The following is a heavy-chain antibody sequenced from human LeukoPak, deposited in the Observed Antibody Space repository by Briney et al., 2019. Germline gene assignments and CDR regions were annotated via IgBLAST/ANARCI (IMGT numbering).Heavy chain of an antibody. CDR3: ARDMEFRGHTYGSFDR. CDR1: GYTFIANY. J-gene: IGHJ4*02. CDR2: INPNPNGGGT. V-gene: IGHV1-2*02. D-gene: IGHD1-26*01. Sequence: GASVKVSCKTSGYTFIANYIHWLRQAPGRGLAWMGWINPNPNGGGTHYAQRFQGRFTMSKDTSLHTVYMELSGLRSDDTAVYFCARDMEFRGHTYGSFDRWGQGTLVTVCS.